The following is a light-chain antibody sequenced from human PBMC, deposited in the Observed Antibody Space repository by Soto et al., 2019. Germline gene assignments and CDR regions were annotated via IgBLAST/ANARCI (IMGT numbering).Light chain of an antibody. Sequence: TPSLATVSLKPRDRATLSCMASQSVSSYLALYQQKPGQAPRLLIYDASNRATGIPARFSGSGSGTEFTLTISSLQSEDFAVYYCQQYNNWPPITFGQGTRLEI. CDR2: DAS. J-gene: IGKJ5*01. V-gene: IGKV3D-15*01. CDR3: QQYNNWPPIT. CDR1: QSVSSY.